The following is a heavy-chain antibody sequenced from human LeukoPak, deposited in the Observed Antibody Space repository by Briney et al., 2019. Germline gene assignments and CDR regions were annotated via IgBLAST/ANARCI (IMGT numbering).Heavy chain of an antibody. J-gene: IGHJ3*02. CDR1: GFTFSSYA. CDR3: AKDRTVVTPGAFDI. D-gene: IGHD4-23*01. V-gene: IGHV3-30-3*01. Sequence: GGSLRLSCAASGFTFSSYAMHWVRQAPGKGLEWVAVISYDGSNKYYADSVKGRFTISRDNSKNTLYLQMNSLRAEDTAVYYCAKDRTVVTPGAFDIWGQGTMVTVSS. CDR2: ISYDGSNK.